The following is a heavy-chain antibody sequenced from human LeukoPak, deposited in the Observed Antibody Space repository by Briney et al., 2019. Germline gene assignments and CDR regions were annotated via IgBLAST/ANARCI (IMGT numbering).Heavy chain of an antibody. CDR3: ARGSGSYYGHGYYYGMDV. V-gene: IGHV1-2*02. CDR1: GYTFTGYY. J-gene: IGHJ6*02. D-gene: IGHD1-26*01. Sequence: ASVKVSCKASGYTFTGYYMHWVRQAPGQGLEWMGWINPNSGGTNYAQKFQGRVTITRDTSASTAYMELSSLRSEDTAVYYCARGSGSYYGHGYYYGMDVWGQGTTVTVSS. CDR2: INPNSGGT.